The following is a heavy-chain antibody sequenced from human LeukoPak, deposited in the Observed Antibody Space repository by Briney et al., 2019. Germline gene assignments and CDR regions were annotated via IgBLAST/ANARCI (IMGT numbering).Heavy chain of an antibody. CDR2: IIVIFGSA. V-gene: IGHV1-69*01. CDR1: GGTFSSYA. D-gene: IGHD7-27*01. CDR3: ARQTGDKGIDY. Sequence: SVKVSCKASGGTFSSYAISWVRQAPGQGLEWMGGIIVIFGSANYAQKFQGRVTITADESTSTAYLQWSSLRASDTAIYYCARQTGDKGIDYWGQGTLVTVSS. J-gene: IGHJ4*02.